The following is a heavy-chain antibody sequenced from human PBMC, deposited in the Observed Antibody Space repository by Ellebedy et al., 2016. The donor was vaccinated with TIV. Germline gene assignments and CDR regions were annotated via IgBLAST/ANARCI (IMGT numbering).Heavy chain of an antibody. CDR2: INHSGST. CDR3: ARGSRLTGTRCSDY. D-gene: IGHD1-7*01. Sequence: SETLSLXCAVYGGSFSGYYWSWIRQPPGKGLEWIGEINHSGSTNYNPSLKSRVIISVDTSKNQFSLKLSSVTAADTAVYYCARGSRLTGTRCSDYWGQGTLVAVSS. J-gene: IGHJ4*02. CDR1: GGSFSGYY. V-gene: IGHV4-34*01.